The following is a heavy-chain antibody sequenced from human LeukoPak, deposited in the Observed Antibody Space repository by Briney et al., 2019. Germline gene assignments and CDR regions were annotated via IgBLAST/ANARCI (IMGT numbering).Heavy chain of an antibody. CDR1: GCSISSYY. J-gene: IGHJ3*02. CDR2: IYTSGTT. D-gene: IGHD3-22*01. CDR3: ARSGVLYYYDSSGYYSNDAFDI. V-gene: IGHV4-4*07. Sequence: SETLSISCTVSGCSISSYYWSWIRQPAGKGLEWIGRIYTSGTTNYNPSLKSRVTMSVDTSKNQFSLKLSSVTAADTAVYYCARSGVLYYYDSSGYYSNDAFDIWGQGTMVTVSS.